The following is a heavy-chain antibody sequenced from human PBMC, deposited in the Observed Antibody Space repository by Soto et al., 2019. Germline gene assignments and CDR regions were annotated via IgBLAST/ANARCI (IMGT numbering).Heavy chain of an antibody. Sequence: EVQLVESGGDLVQPGRSLRLSCAASGFSFGDYGMHWVRLAPGKGLEWVSGISWKSASIGYADSVKGRFTISRDNAKNLLYLQMNSLSAEDTALYHCAKSRGGTANGLDVWGQGTTVTVSS. CDR1: GFSFGDYG. V-gene: IGHV3-9*01. CDR2: ISWKSASI. J-gene: IGHJ6*02. D-gene: IGHD2-15*01. CDR3: AKSRGGTANGLDV.